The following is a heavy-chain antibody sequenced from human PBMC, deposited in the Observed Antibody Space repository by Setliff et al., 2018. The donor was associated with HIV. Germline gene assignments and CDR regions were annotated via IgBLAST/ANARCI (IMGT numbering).Heavy chain of an antibody. J-gene: IGHJ4*02. D-gene: IGHD1-26*01. CDR2: INEDGNKK. CDR1: RFSFSTFW. V-gene: IGHV3-7*03. CDR3: ARDRPYSGGSHFDY. Sequence: PGGSLRLSCATSRFSFSTFWMTWVRQAPGKGLEWIANINEDGNKKYHAGSVWGRFTISRDNAKNSLYLQMNSLRAEDTAVYYCARDRPYSGGSHFDYWGQGTLVTVSS.